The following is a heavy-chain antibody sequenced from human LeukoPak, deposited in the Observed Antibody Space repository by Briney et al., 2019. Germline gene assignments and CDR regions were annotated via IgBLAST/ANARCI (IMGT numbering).Heavy chain of an antibody. J-gene: IGHJ4*02. CDR2: IYYSGST. D-gene: IGHD3-10*01. CDR1: GGSVSSSSYY. CDR3: ATDIVRGFY. V-gene: IGHV4-39*01. Sequence: SETLSLPCTVSGGSVSSSSYYWGWIRQPPGKGLEWIGSIYYSGSTYYNPSLQSRVTISVDTSENQFSLKLRSVTAADTAVYYCATDIVRGFYWGQGTLVTVSS.